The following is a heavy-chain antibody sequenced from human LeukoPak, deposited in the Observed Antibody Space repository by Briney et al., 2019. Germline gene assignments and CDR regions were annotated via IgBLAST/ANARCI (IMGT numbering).Heavy chain of an antibody. CDR3: ARDLEGSSSWYPYFDY. CDR1: GFTFSSYW. CDR2: INSDGSST. J-gene: IGHJ4*02. V-gene: IGHV3-74*01. Sequence: GGSLRLSCAASGFTFSSYWMHWVRQAPEKGLVWVSRINSDGSSTSYADSVKGRFTISRDNAKNTLYLQMNSLRAEDTAVYYCARDLEGSSSWYPYFDYWGQGTLVTVSS. D-gene: IGHD6-13*01.